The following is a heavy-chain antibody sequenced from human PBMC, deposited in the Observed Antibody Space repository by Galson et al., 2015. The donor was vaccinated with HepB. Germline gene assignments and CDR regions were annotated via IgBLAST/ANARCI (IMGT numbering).Heavy chain of an antibody. Sequence: SLRLSCAASGFTFSSYGMHWVRQAPGKGLEWVAVIWYDGSNKYYADSVKGRFTISRDNSKNTLYLQMNSLRAEDTAVYYCARVRTAMVTGYFDYWGQGTLVTVSS. V-gene: IGHV3-33*01. J-gene: IGHJ4*02. CDR3: ARVRTAMVTGYFDY. CDR2: IWYDGSNK. D-gene: IGHD5-18*01. CDR1: GFTFSSYG.